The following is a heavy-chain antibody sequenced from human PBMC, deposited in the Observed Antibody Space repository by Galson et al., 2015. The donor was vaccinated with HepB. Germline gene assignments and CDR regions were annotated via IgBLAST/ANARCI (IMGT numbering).Heavy chain of an antibody. Sequence: SETLSLTCTVSGDSVSSRSYYWKWIRQPPGEGLEYIGYVRYRGGTDYNPSLKSRLTILLDTSKNQFSLRLNSLTAADTAVYYCAGKGDSRGPGILV. J-gene: IGHJ4*02. V-gene: IGHV4-61*01. CDR3: AGKGDS. CDR2: VRYRGGT. CDR1: GDSVSSRSYY.